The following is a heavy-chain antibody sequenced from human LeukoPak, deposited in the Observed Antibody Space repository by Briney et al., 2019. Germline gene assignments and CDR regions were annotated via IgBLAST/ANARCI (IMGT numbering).Heavy chain of an antibody. Sequence: GGSLRLSCAASGFTVSSNYMSWVRRAPGKGLEWVSFIYSDGTTYYADSVKGRFTISRDNSKNILYLQMNNLRAQDTAVYYCARGIKARLAKEWEPGAYFDYWGQGALVTVSS. D-gene: IGHD1-26*01. CDR3: ARGIKARLAKEWEPGAYFDY. CDR1: GFTVSSNY. J-gene: IGHJ4*02. CDR2: IYSDGTT. V-gene: IGHV3-53*01.